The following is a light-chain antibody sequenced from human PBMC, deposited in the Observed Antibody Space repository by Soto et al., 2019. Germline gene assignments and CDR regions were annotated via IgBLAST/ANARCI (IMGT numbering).Light chain of an antibody. J-gene: IGKJ1*01. CDR3: QQYASFLRT. CDR1: QSVSSSY. CDR2: GAS. Sequence: EIVLTQSPGTLSMSAGERATLSCRASQSVSSSYLAWYQQKPGQAPRLLIYGASRRATGIPDRFSGSGSGTAFTLTISRLEPEDFAVYYCQQYASFLRTFGQGTKVEIK. V-gene: IGKV3-20*01.